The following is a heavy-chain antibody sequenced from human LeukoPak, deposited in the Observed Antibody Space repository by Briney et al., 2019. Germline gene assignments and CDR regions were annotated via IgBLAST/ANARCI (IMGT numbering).Heavy chain of an antibody. CDR1: GGSFSGYY. D-gene: IGHD3-10*01. CDR3: ARAPEADYYYGSGSYLRTSGMDV. CDR2: INHSGST. V-gene: IGHV4-34*01. Sequence: SETLSLTCAVYGGSFSGYYWSWIRQPPGKGLEWIGEINHSGSTSYNPSLKSRVTISVDTSKNQFSLKLSSVTAADTAVYYCARAPEADYYYGSGSYLRTSGMDVWGQGTTVTVSS. J-gene: IGHJ6*02.